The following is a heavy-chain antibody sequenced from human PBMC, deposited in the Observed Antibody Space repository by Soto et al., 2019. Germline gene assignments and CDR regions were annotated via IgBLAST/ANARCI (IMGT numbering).Heavy chain of an antibody. Sequence: EVQLVESGGGLVQPGGSLRLSCAASGFTFSSYSMNWVRQAPGKGLEWVSYISSSSSTIYYADSVKGRFTISRDNAKNSLCLQMNSLRDEDTAVYYCAREQGAVAVVYYYYGMDVWGQGTTVTVSS. CDR2: ISSSSSTI. CDR3: AREQGAVAVVYYYYGMDV. D-gene: IGHD6-19*01. CDR1: GFTFSSYS. V-gene: IGHV3-48*02. J-gene: IGHJ6*02.